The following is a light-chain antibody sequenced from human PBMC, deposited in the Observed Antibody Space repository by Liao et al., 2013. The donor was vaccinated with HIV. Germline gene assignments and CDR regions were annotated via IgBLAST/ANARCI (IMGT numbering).Light chain of an antibody. V-gene: IGLV3-21*01. CDR1: NVGIGGKS. J-gene: IGLJ3*02. CDR2: YDT. CDR3: QSADSSGSYRV. Sequence: SYVLTQPPSVSVAPGKTATIACGGNNVGIGGKSVHWYQQKPGQAPVLVIYYDTDRPSGIPERFSGSSSGTTVTLTISGVQAEDEADYYCQSADSSGSYRVFGGGTKLTVL.